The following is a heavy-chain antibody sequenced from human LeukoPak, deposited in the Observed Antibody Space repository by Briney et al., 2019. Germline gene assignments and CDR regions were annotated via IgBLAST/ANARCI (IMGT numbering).Heavy chain of an antibody. Sequence: ASVKVSCKASGYTFTSYAMHWVGQAPGQGLEWMGWINAGNGNTKYSQKFQGTVTITRDTSASTAYMELSSLRSEDTAVYYCARDRTDTAMVYGMDVWGQGTTVTVSS. J-gene: IGHJ6*02. CDR2: INAGNGNT. CDR3: ARDRTDTAMVYGMDV. D-gene: IGHD5-18*01. V-gene: IGHV1-3*01. CDR1: GYTFTSYA.